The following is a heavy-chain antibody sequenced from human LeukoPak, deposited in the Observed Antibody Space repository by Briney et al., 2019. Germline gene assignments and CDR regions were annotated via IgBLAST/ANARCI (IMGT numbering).Heavy chain of an antibody. CDR1: RYTFSSYG. V-gene: IGHV3-30*18. D-gene: IGHD3-10*01. CDR2: ISYDGSNK. J-gene: IGHJ4*02. Sequence: GGSLRLSCAASRYTFSSYGMHWVRQAPGKGLEWVAVISYDGSNKYYADSVKGRFTISRDNSKNTLYLQMNSLRAEDTAVYYCAKDWRLLWFGELPDYWGQGTRVTVSS. CDR3: AKDWRLLWFGELPDY.